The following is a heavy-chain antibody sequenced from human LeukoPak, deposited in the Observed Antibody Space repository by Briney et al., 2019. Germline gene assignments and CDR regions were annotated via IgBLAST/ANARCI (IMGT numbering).Heavy chain of an antibody. Sequence: GGSLRLSCAASGFTFSRYAMSWFRQAPGKGLDWVSAISDSGRRTYYADSVKGRFTISRDNSMNTLYLQMDSLRAEDTAVYYCAKRLDGSGNTNFDYWGQGTQVTVSS. V-gene: IGHV3-23*01. J-gene: IGHJ4*02. CDR2: ISDSGRRT. D-gene: IGHD3-22*01. CDR1: GFTFSRYA. CDR3: AKRLDGSGNTNFDY.